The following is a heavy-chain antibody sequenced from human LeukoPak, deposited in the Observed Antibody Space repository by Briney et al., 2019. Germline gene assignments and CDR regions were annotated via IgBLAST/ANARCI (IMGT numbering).Heavy chain of an antibody. Sequence: GASVKVSCKASGYTFTSYGISWVRQAPGQGLEWMGWISAYNGNTNYAQKLQGRVTTTTDTSTSTAYMELRSLRSDDTAVYYCASSVSGSGSYLFDYWGQGTLVTVSS. CDR2: ISAYNGNT. J-gene: IGHJ4*02. V-gene: IGHV1-18*01. D-gene: IGHD3-10*01. CDR3: ASSVSGSGSYLFDY. CDR1: GYTFTSYG.